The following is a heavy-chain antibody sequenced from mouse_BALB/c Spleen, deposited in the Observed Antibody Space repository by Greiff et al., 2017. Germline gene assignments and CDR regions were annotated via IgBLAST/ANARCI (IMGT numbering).Heavy chain of an antibody. V-gene: IGHV5-17*02. J-gene: IGHJ2*01. CDR2: ISSGSSTI. D-gene: IGHD1-2*01. Sequence: EVMLVESGGGLVQPGGSRKLSCAASGFTFSSFGMHWVRQAPEKGLEWVAYISSGSSTIYYADTVKGRFTISRDNPKNTLFLQMTSLRSEDTAMYYCARETTARYFDYWGQGTTLTVSS. CDR1: GFTFSSFG. CDR3: ARETTARYFDY.